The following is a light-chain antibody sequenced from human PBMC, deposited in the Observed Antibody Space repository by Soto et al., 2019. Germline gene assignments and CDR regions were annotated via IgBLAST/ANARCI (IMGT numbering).Light chain of an antibody. CDR1: NSNIGAGYD. CDR2: GNS. Sequence: QSVLTQPPSVSGAPGQRVTISCTGYNSNIGAGYDVHWYQQLPGTAPKLLIYGNSNRPSGVPDRFSASKSGTSASLAITGLQAEDEADYYCQSYERSLSGWVFGGGTKLTVL. J-gene: IGLJ3*02. V-gene: IGLV1-40*01. CDR3: QSYERSLSGWV.